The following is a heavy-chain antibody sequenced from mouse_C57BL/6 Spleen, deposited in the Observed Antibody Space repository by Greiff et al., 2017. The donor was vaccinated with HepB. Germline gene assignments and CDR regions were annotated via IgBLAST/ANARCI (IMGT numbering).Heavy chain of an antibody. J-gene: IGHJ3*01. D-gene: IGHD2-10*01. CDR3: ASTPLLAWFAY. CDR2: IYPGDGDT. CDR1: GYAFSSSW. V-gene: IGHV1-82*01. Sequence: VQLVESGPELVKPGASVKISCKASGYAFSSSWMNWVKQRPGKGLEWIGRIYPGDGDTNYNGKFKGKATLTADKSSSTAYMQLSSLTSEDSAVYFCASTPLLAWFAYWGQGTLVTVSA.